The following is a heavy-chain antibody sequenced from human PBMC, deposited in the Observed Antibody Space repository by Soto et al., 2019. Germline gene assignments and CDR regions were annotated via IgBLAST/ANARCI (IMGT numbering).Heavy chain of an antibody. D-gene: IGHD3-3*01. Sequence: GGSLRLSCAASGFTFSSYSMNWVRQAPGKGLEWVSSISSSSSYIYYADSVKGRFTISRDNAKNSLYLQMNSLRAEDTAVYYCARDPFLKAFDIWGQGTMVTVSS. CDR1: GFTFSSYS. CDR2: ISSSSSYI. J-gene: IGHJ3*02. V-gene: IGHV3-21*01. CDR3: ARDPFLKAFDI.